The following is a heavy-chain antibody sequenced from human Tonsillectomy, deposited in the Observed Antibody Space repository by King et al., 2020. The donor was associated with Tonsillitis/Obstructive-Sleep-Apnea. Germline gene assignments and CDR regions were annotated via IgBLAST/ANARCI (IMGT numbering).Heavy chain of an antibody. Sequence: QLVQSGAEVKKPGESLQISCRGSGYSFTNYWIGWVRQMPGQGLEWMGVIYPGDPDTRYSPPFQGQVTISADKSISTAYLQWSSLKASDTAMYYCARLTISRGYSGYDYAAFDYWGQGTLVTVSS. D-gene: IGHD5-12*01. J-gene: IGHJ4*02. V-gene: IGHV5-51*01. CDR1: GYSFTNYW. CDR3: ARLTISRGYSGYDYAAFDY. CDR2: IYPGDPDT.